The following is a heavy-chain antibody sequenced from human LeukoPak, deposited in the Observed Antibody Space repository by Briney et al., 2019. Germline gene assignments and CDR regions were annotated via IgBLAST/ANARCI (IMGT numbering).Heavy chain of an antibody. V-gene: IGHV3-21*01. CDR2: ISSSGSYI. J-gene: IGHJ4*02. D-gene: IGHD5-12*01. Sequence: PGGSLRLSCAASGFTFSGYSINWVRQVPGKGLVWVSSISSSGSYIYYADSVKGRFTISRDNAKNSLYLQMNSLRAEDTAVYYCARTGLYSGYGIDYWGQGTLVTVSS. CDR3: ARTGLYSGYGIDY. CDR1: GFTFSGYS.